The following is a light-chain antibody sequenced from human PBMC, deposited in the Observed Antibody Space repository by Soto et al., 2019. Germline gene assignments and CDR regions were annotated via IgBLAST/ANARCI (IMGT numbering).Light chain of an antibody. CDR2: DAS. CDR3: QQYGSSPLT. J-gene: IGKJ4*01. CDR1: QSVNIY. Sequence: EIVLTHSPATLSLSPWDIAALSCRASQSVNIYLAWYQQKPGQAPRLLIYDASSRATGIPDRFSGSGSGTDFTLTISRLEPEDFAVYYCQQYGSSPLTFGGGTKVDIK. V-gene: IGKV3-20*01.